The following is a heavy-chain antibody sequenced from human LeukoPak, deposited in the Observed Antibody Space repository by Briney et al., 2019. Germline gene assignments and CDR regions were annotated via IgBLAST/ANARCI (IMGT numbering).Heavy chain of an antibody. Sequence: SETLSLTCAVYGGSFSGYYWSWIRQPPGKGLEWIGEINHSGSTNYNPSLKSRVTISVDTSKHQFSLKLSSVTAADTAVYYCARGFGYCSGGSCYLGIFDYWGQGTLVTVSS. CDR1: GGSFSGYY. V-gene: IGHV4-34*01. J-gene: IGHJ4*02. D-gene: IGHD2-15*01. CDR2: INHSGST. CDR3: ARGFGYCSGGSCYLGIFDY.